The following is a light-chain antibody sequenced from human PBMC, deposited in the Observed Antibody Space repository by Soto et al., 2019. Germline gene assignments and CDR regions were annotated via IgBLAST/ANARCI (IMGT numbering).Light chain of an antibody. Sequence: QSALTQPASVSGSPGQPITISCTGTSSDVGGYNDVSWYQQHPGKAPKLMIYDVSNRPSGVSNRFSGSKSGNTASLTISGLQADDEADYYCSSYTSSSTRVFGGGTKLTVL. J-gene: IGLJ2*01. V-gene: IGLV2-14*01. CDR2: DVS. CDR1: SSDVGGYND. CDR3: SSYTSSSTRV.